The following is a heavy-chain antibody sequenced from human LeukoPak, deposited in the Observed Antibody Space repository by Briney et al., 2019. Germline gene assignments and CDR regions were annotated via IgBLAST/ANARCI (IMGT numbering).Heavy chain of an antibody. D-gene: IGHD3-16*02. CDR3: ARDPIYVWGSYR. CDR2: INPNSGGT. V-gene: IGHV1-2*02. J-gene: IGHJ4*02. CDR1: GYTFTGYY. Sequence: ASVKVSFKASGYTFTGYYMHWVRQAPGQGLEWMGWINPNSGGTNYAQKFQGRVTMTRDTSISTAYMELSRLRSDDTAVYYCARDPIYVWGSYRWGQGTLVTVSS.